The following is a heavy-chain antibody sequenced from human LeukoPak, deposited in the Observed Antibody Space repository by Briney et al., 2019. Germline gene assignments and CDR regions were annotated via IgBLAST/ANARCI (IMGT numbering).Heavy chain of an antibody. D-gene: IGHD1-26*01. CDR1: GGSFSGYY. V-gene: IGHV4-34*01. CDR2: INHSGST. CDR3: ARRSIVGATT. Sequence: SETLSLTCAVYGGSFSGYYWSWIRQPPGKGLEWIGEINHSGSTNYNPSLKSRVTISVDTSKNQFSLKLSSVTAADTAVYYCARRSIVGATTWGQGTLVTVSS. J-gene: IGHJ5*02.